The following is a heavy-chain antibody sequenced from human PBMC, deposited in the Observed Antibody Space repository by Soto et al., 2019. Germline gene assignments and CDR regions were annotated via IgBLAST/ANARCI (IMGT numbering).Heavy chain of an antibody. D-gene: IGHD3-10*01. CDR2: ISAYNGNT. Sequence: ASVKVSCKASGYTFTSYGISWVRQAPGQGLEGMGCISAYNGNTNFAQKHQGRVTMTTDTSTSTAYMELRSLRSDDTAVYYCARDHMNNYYGSGSYSPRLDYWGQGTLVTVSS. V-gene: IGHV1-18*01. CDR1: GYTFTSYG. CDR3: ARDHMNNYYGSGSYSPRLDY. J-gene: IGHJ4*02.